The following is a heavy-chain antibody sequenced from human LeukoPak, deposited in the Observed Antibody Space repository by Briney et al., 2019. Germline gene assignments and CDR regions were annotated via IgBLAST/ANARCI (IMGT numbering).Heavy chain of an antibody. CDR1: GFTFDDYA. CDR3: AKDGSGSLGYFDY. CDR2: ISWDGGST. V-gene: IGHV3-43D*03. D-gene: IGHD3-10*01. J-gene: IGHJ4*02. Sequence: PGGSLRLSCAASGFTFDDYAMHWVRQAPGKGLEWVSLISWDGGSTYYADSVKGRFTISRDNSKNSLYLQMNSLRAEDTALYYCAKDGSGSLGYFDYWGQGALVTVSS.